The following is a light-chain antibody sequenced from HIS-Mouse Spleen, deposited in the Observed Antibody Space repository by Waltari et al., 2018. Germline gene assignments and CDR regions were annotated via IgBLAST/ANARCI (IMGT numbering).Light chain of an antibody. CDR3: SSYAGSREV. Sequence: QSALTQPASVSGSPGQSITISCTGTSSDVGSYNLVSWYQQHPGKAPKLMIYEGSKRPSGVSNRFSGSKSGNTASLTISGLQAEDEADYYCSSYAGSREVFVTGTKVTVL. CDR2: EGS. CDR1: SSDVGSYNL. J-gene: IGLJ1*01. V-gene: IGLV2-23*01.